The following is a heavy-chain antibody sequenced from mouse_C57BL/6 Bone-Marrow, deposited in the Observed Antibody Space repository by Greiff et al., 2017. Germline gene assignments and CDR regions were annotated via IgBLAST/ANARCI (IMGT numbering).Heavy chain of an antibody. J-gene: IGHJ2*01. CDR3: ARWGLLRFDD. Sequence: QVQLQQSGAELARPGASVKLSCKASGYTFTSYGISWVKQRTGQGLEWIGEIYPRSGNTYYNEKFKGQATLTADKSSSTAYMELRSLTSEDAAVYFCARWGLLRFDDWGQGTTLTVSS. V-gene: IGHV1-81*01. CDR2: IYPRSGNT. D-gene: IGHD1-1*01. CDR1: GYTFTSYG.